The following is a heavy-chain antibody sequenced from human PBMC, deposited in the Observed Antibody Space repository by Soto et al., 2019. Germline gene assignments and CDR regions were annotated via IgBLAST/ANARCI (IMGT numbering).Heavy chain of an antibody. J-gene: IGHJ6*02. CDR3: AREGSPDSMWYGMDV. V-gene: IGHV1-2*04. Sequence: VKVSCKASGYTFTGYYMHWVRQAPGQGLEWMGWINPNSGGTNYAQKFQGWVTMTRDTSISTAYMELSRLRSDDTAVYYCAREGSPDSMWYGMDVWGQGTTVTVSS. CDR1: GYTFTGYY. D-gene: IGHD2-15*01. CDR2: INPNSGGT.